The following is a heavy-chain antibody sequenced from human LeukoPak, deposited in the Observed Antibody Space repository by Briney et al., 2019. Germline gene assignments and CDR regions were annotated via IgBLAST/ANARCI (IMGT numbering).Heavy chain of an antibody. J-gene: IGHJ3*02. CDR3: ARGHVFHEISITMIGRDAFDI. Sequence: MTSETLSLTCAVFGGSFSGYYWSWIRQPPGKGLEWIGEINHSGSTNYNPSLKSRVTISVDTSKNQFSLKLSSVTAADTAVYYYARGHVFHEISITMIGRDAFDIWGQGTMVTVSS. CDR2: INHSGST. D-gene: IGHD3-22*01. CDR1: GGSFSGYY. V-gene: IGHV4-34*01.